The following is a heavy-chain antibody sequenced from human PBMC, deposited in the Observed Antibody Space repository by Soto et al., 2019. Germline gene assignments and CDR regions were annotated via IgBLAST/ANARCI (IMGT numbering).Heavy chain of an antibody. CDR1: GGSISSSSYY. Sequence: QLQLQESGPGLVKPSETLSLTCTVSGGSISSSSYYWGWIRQPPGKGLEWIGSIYYSGSTYYNPSLKSRVTISVDTSKNQFSLKLSSVTAADTAVYYCACPMVRGVERRAFDIWGQGTMVTVSS. CDR2: IYYSGST. CDR3: ACPMVRGVERRAFDI. D-gene: IGHD3-10*01. J-gene: IGHJ3*02. V-gene: IGHV4-39*01.